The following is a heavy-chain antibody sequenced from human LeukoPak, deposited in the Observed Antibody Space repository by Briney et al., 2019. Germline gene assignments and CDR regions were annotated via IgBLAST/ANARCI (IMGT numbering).Heavy chain of an antibody. CDR1: GFPFSSYW. J-gene: IGHJ2*01. D-gene: IGHD3-22*01. V-gene: IGHV3-74*01. CDR2: INSDGGRA. CDR3: ARSFGSGYYYGWSFDL. Sequence: GGSLRLSCAASGFPFSSYWMFWVRQAPGKGLVWVSRINSDGGRASYADSVKGRFTISRDNAKNTLYLQVDSLRDEDTAVYYCARSFGSGYYYGWSFDLWGRGTLVTVSS.